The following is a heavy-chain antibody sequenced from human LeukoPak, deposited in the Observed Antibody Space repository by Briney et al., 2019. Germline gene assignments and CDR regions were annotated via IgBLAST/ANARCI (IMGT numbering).Heavy chain of an antibody. Sequence: NASQTLSLTCTVSGGSIISSSYDWGWIRQPPGKGLEWIGSIYYSGSTYYNPSLKTRVHISVAAPKNQFSLKLRSVPPADPAVYYCAREPSLTSAWDYWGQGTLVTVSS. D-gene: IGHD4/OR15-4a*01. CDR3: AREPSLTSAWDY. V-gene: IGHV4-39*07. CDR1: GGSIISSSYD. CDR2: IYYSGST. J-gene: IGHJ4*02.